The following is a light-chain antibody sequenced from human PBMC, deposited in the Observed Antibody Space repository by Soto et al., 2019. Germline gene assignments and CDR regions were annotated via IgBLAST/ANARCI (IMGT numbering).Light chain of an antibody. Sequence: EIVLTQSPATLSLSPGERATLSCRASQSVSSYLAWYQQKPGQAPRLLIYDASKRATGISARFSGSGSGTDFTLTISSLQSEDFAVYYCQQYNKWPLTFGGGTKVDIK. J-gene: IGKJ4*01. CDR1: QSVSSY. CDR2: DAS. CDR3: QQYNKWPLT. V-gene: IGKV3-11*01.